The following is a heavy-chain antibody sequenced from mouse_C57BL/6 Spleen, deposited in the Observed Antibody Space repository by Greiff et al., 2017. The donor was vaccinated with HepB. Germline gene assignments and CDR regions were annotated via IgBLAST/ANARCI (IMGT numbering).Heavy chain of an antibody. CDR3: ARGYYGRDFDV. Sequence: QVQLQQSGPELVKPGASVKISCKASGYAFSSSWMNWVKQRPGKGLEWIGRIYPGDGDTNYNGKFKGKATLTADKSSSTAYMQLSSLTSEDSAVYFCARGYYGRDFDVWGTGTTVTVSS. J-gene: IGHJ1*03. D-gene: IGHD1-1*01. V-gene: IGHV1-82*01. CDR2: IYPGDGDT. CDR1: GYAFSSSW.